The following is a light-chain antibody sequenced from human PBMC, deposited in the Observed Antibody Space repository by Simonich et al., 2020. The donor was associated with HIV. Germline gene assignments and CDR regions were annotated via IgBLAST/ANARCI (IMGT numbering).Light chain of an antibody. CDR1: QSVSHN. V-gene: IGKV3-15*01. J-gene: IGKJ2*01. CDR3: HQYNNWPLF. CDR2: GAS. Sequence: EIVMTQSPATLSVSTGERATLSCRASQSVSHNLAWYQQKPGQAPRLLIYGASTRATGIPARFSGSGSGTEFTLTISSVQSEDFVVYYCHQYNNWPLFFGQGTKLEIK.